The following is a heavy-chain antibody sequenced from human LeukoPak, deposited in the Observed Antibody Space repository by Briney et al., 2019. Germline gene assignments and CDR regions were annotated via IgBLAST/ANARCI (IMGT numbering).Heavy chain of an antibody. V-gene: IGHV3-23*01. CDR1: GFTFSSYS. J-gene: IGHJ5*02. Sequence: PGGSLRLSCAASGFTFSSYSMNWVRQAPGKGLEWVSAISGSGGSTYYADSVKGRFTISRDNSKNTLYLQMNSLRAEDTAVYYCPPQYYYDSSGYYDKKNWFDPWGQGTLVTVSS. CDR2: ISGSGGST. CDR3: PPQYYYDSSGYYDKKNWFDP. D-gene: IGHD3-22*01.